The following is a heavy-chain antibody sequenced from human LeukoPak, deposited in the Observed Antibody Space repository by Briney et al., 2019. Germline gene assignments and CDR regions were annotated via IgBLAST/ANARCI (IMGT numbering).Heavy chain of an antibody. CDR1: GYDFSTKW. V-gene: IGHV5-51*01. D-gene: IGHD4-17*01. Sequence: PGESLQTSCQTSGYDFSTKWIGWVRQMPGKGLELMGIIYPTDAITRYSPSFQGHVSISIDTSINTAYLQWASLRPSDTAMYFCARLAPDYADYWFDPWGQGALVTVSS. J-gene: IGHJ5*02. CDR3: ARLAPDYADYWFDP. CDR2: IYPTDAIT.